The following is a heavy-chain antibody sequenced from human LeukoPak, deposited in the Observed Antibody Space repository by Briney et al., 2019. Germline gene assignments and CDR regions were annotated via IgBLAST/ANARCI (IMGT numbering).Heavy chain of an antibody. J-gene: IGHJ4*02. CDR1: GFTFSSYW. CDR2: INSDGSST. D-gene: IGHD3-22*01. CDR3: ASPYYYDSSGYLHY. Sequence: GGSLRLSCAASGFTFSSYWMHWVRQAPGEGLVWVSRINSDGSSTSYADSVKGRFTISRDNAKNTLYLQINSLRAEDTAVYYCASPYYYDSSGYLHYWGQGTMVSVCS. V-gene: IGHV3-74*01.